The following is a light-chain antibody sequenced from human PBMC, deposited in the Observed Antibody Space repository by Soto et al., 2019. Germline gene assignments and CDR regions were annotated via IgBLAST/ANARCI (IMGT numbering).Light chain of an antibody. Sequence: DIVMTQSPLSLPVTPGEPASISCRSSQSLLHSNGYNYSDWYLQKPGQSPQLLIYLGSNRASGVPDRFSGSGSGTDFTLKISGVEAEDVGVYYCMQALQTPWTFGQGTKVEIK. V-gene: IGKV2-28*01. J-gene: IGKJ1*01. CDR2: LGS. CDR3: MQALQTPWT. CDR1: QSLLHSNGYNY.